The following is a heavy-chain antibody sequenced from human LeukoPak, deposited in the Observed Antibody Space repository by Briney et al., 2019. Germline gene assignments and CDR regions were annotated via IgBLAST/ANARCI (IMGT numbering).Heavy chain of an antibody. CDR1: GFTFDDYA. CDR2: ISWNSGNI. Sequence: GGSLRLSCAASGFTFDDYAMHWVRQAPGKGLEWVSGISWNSGNIGYADSVKGRFTISRDNSKNTLYLQMNSLRAEDTAVYYCAKDQGWIFDYWGQGTLVTVSS. J-gene: IGHJ4*02. D-gene: IGHD6-19*01. V-gene: IGHV3-9*01. CDR3: AKDQGWIFDY.